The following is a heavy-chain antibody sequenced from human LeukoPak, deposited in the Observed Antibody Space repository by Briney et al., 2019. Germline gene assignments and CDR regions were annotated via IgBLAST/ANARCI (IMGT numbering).Heavy chain of an antibody. V-gene: IGHV3-23*01. CDR3: AKSDSIAVAGAYLDY. J-gene: IGHJ4*02. D-gene: IGHD6-19*01. Sequence: GGSLRLSCAASGFTFSSYAMSWVRQAPGKGLEWVSAISGSGGSTYYADSVKGRFTISRDNSKNTLYLQMNSLRAEDTAVYYRAKSDSIAVAGAYLDYWGQGTLVTVSS. CDR1: GFTFSSYA. CDR2: ISGSGGST.